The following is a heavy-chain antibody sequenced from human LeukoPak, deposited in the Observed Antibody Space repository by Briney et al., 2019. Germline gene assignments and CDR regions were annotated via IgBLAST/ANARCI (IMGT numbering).Heavy chain of an antibody. Sequence: PGGSLRLSCAASGFTFDDYGMSWVRRAPGKGLEWVSGINWNGGSTGYADSVKGRFTISRDNAKNSLYLQMNSLRAEDTAVYYCARAVSSGYYNLYFDYWGQGTLVTVSS. V-gene: IGHV3-20*04. CDR1: GFTFDDYG. CDR3: ARAVSSGYYNLYFDY. D-gene: IGHD3-3*01. CDR2: INWNGGST. J-gene: IGHJ4*02.